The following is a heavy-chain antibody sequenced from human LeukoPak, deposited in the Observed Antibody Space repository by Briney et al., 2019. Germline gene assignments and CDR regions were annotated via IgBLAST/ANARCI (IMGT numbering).Heavy chain of an antibody. J-gene: IGHJ1*01. Sequence: GGSLRLSCAASGFTFSSYWMSWVRQAPGKGLEWVANIKQDGSEKYYVDSVKGRFTISRDNAKNSLYPQMNSLRAEDTAVYYCARPPRYCSSTSCYPIYFQHWGQGTLVTVSS. D-gene: IGHD2-2*01. CDR1: GFTFSSYW. CDR2: IKQDGSEK. CDR3: ARPPRYCSSTSCYPIYFQH. V-gene: IGHV3-7*03.